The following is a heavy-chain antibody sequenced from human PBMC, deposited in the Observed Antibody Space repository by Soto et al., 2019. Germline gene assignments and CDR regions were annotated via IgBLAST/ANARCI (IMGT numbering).Heavy chain of an antibody. CDR2: ISAFNGNT. Sequence: QAQLVQSGAEVKKPGASVTVSCKASGYSFTNYGVTWVRQAPGQGLEWMGWISAFNGNTHYAQNLQGRVTMTTDASTSTAYMELRSLRSDDTAVYYCARDRGLAPPVAGNTHYYYYMDVWGKGTTVTVSS. V-gene: IGHV1-18*01. J-gene: IGHJ6*03. D-gene: IGHD6-19*01. CDR3: ARDRGLAPPVAGNTHYYYYMDV. CDR1: GYSFTNYG.